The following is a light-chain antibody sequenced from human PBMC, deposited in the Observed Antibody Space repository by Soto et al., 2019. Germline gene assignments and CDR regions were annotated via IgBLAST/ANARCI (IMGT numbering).Light chain of an antibody. CDR3: SSYTGTSTLV. CDR2: EVS. J-gene: IGLJ3*02. CDR1: SSDVGGYNY. V-gene: IGLV2-14*01. Sequence: QSALSQPASVSGSPGQSITISCAGTSSDVGGYNYASWYQQHPGKAPKLMISEVSNRPSGVSNRFSGSKSGNTASLTISGLQAEDEADYYCSSYTGTSTLVFGGGTQLTVL.